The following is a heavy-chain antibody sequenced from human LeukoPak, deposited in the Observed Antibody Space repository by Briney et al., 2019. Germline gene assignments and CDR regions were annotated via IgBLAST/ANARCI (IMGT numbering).Heavy chain of an antibody. V-gene: IGHV3-48*04. Sequence: GGSLRLSCAASGFTFSSYSMNWVRQAPGKGLEWVSYISSSSSTIYYADSVKGRFTISRDNAKNSLYLQMNSLRAEDTAVYYCAKDQGGGSFDYWGQGTLVTVSS. CDR3: AKDQGGGSFDY. J-gene: IGHJ4*02. D-gene: IGHD2-15*01. CDR2: ISSSSSTI. CDR1: GFTFSSYS.